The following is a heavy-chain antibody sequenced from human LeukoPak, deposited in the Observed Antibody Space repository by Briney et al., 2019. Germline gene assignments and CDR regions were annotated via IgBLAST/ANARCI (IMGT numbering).Heavy chain of an antibody. CDR2: ISAYNGNT. V-gene: IGHV1-18*01. CDR3: ARDAVVAATRDEYFQH. Sequence: ASVKVSCKASGYTFTSYGISWVRQAPGQGLEWMGWISAYNGNTNYAQKLQGRVTMTTDTSTSTAYMELRSRRSDDTAVYYCARDAVVAATRDEYFQHWGQGTLVTVSS. CDR1: GYTFTSYG. J-gene: IGHJ1*01. D-gene: IGHD2-15*01.